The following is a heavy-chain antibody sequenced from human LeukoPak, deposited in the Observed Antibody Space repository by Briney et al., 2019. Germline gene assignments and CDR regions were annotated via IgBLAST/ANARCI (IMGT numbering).Heavy chain of an antibody. V-gene: IGHV1-46*01. J-gene: IGHJ3*02. CDR2: INPSGGST. CDR3: ARGDNTIADAFDI. Sequence: APVRTSCKASGYTATTYYMHWVRQAPRQGVEWMGIINPSGGSTSYTQKFQGRVTMTRDTSTSTVYMELSSLRSEDTAVYYCARGDNTIADAFDILGQGTMVTVSS. D-gene: IGHD3-9*01. CDR1: GYTATTYY.